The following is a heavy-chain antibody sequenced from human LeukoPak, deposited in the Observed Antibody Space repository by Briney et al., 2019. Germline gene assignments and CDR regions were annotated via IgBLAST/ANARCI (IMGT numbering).Heavy chain of an antibody. V-gene: IGHV3-48*03. Sequence: QPGGSLRLSCAASGFTFSSYEMNWVRQAPGKGLEWVSYISSSGSTIYYADSVKGRFTISRDNAKKSLYLQMNSLRAEDTAVYYCARDISPYYYGSGRNLFDYWGQGTLVTVSS. J-gene: IGHJ4*02. D-gene: IGHD3-10*01. CDR1: GFTFSSYE. CDR2: ISSSGSTI. CDR3: ARDISPYYYGSGRNLFDY.